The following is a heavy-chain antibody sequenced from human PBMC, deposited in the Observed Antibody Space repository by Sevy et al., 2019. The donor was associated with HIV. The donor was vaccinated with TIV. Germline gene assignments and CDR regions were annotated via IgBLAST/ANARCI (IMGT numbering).Heavy chain of an antibody. Sequence: GGSLRLSCAASGFTFSNYAMNWVRQAPGKGLEWVANINQDGGVTYYVDSVRGRFTISRDNGRNLVFLQMNSLRVDDTALYFCVRAIAKDGSFWGQGTLVTVSS. J-gene: IGHJ4*02. D-gene: IGHD6-13*01. V-gene: IGHV3-7*01. CDR1: GFTFSNYA. CDR2: INQDGGVT. CDR3: VRAIAKDGSF.